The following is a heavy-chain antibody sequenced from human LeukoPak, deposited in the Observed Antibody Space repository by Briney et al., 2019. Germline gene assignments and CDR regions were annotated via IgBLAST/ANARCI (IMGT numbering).Heavy chain of an antibody. J-gene: IGHJ4*02. CDR3: ARVIAAAGARVDY. CDR1: GGSISSGSYY. V-gene: IGHV4-61*02. D-gene: IGHD6-13*01. CDR2: IYTSGST. Sequence: PSETLSLTCTVSGGSISSGSYYWSWIRQPAGKGLEWIGRIYTSGSTYYNPSLKSRVTISVDTSKNQFSLKLSSVTAADTAVYYCARVIAAAGARVDYWGQGTLVTVSS.